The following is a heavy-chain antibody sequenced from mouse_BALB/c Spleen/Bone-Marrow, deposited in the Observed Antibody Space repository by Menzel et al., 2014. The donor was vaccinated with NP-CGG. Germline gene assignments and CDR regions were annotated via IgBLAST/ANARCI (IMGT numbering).Heavy chain of an antibody. V-gene: IGHV1-77*01. Sequence: VQLQQSGPELVKPGASVKMSCKASGYTFTDYIINWVKQRTGQSLEWIGEIYPGSGSIYYNEKFKGKATLTADKSSNTAYMQFSSLTSEDSAVYFCARSPNWDPYYAMDYWGQGTSVTVSS. D-gene: IGHD4-1*01. J-gene: IGHJ4*01. CDR2: IYPGSGSI. CDR1: GYTFTDYI. CDR3: ARSPNWDPYYAMDY.